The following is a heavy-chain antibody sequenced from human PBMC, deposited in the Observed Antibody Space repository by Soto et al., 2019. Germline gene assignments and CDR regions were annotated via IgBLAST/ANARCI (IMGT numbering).Heavy chain of an antibody. CDR1: GGTFSSYA. J-gene: IGHJ3*02. V-gene: IGHV1-69*13. CDR3: AGAGYYYDSSGYSAFDI. Sequence: GASVKVSCKASGGTFSSYAISWVRQAPGQGLEWMGGIIPIFGTANYAQKFQGRVTITADESTSTAYMELSSLRSEDTAVYYCAGAGYYYDSSGYSAFDIWGQGTMVTVSS. D-gene: IGHD3-22*01. CDR2: IIPIFGTA.